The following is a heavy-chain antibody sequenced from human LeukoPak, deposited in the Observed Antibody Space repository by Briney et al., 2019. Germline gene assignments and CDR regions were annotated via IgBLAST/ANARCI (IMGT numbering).Heavy chain of an antibody. V-gene: IGHV3-23*01. CDR2: ISGSGGST. CDR1: GFTFSSYA. CDR3: AKESVAGLWIEYFQH. Sequence: GGSLRPSCAASGFTFSSYAMSWVRQAPGKGLEWVSAISGSGGSTYYADSVKGRFTISRDNSKNTLYLQMNSLRAEDTAVYYCAKESVAGLWIEYFQHWGQGTLVTVSS. J-gene: IGHJ1*01. D-gene: IGHD6-19*01.